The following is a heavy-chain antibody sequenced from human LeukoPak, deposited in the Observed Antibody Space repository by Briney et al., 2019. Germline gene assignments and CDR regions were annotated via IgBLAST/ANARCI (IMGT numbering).Heavy chain of an antibody. D-gene: IGHD3-10*02. Sequence: GGPLRLSCAASGFTFSSYEMNWVRQAPGKGREWVSYINSICSNIYYADSVKGRFHISRDNDKNSLYLQMHSLRAEDTGVYYCAELRITMIGGVWGKGTTVTISS. V-gene: IGHV3-48*03. CDR3: AELRITMIGGV. CDR2: INSICSNI. CDR1: GFTFSSYE. J-gene: IGHJ6*04.